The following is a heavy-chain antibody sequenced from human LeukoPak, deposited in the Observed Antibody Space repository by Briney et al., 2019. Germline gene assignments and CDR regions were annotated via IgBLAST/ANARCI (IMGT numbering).Heavy chain of an antibody. CDR3: ARDTHSCFDY. D-gene: IGHD2-15*01. V-gene: IGHV3-21*01. J-gene: IGHJ4*01. CDR2: ISSSSSYI. CDR1: GFTFSSYN. Sequence: GGSLRLSCAASGFTFSSYNMNWVRQAPGKGLEWVSTISSSSSYIYYADSVKGRFTISRHNAKNSLYLQMNSLRAEDTAVYYCARDTHSCFDYWGHGAPVTVSS.